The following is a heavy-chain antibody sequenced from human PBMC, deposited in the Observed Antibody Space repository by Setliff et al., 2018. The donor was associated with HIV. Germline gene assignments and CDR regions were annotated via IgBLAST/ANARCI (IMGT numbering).Heavy chain of an antibody. D-gene: IGHD3-10*01. CDR1: GGTFSAYA. V-gene: IGHV1-69*04. CDR3: ARNFGLSPSGKYYYYYGMDI. CDR2: IISILGTP. Sequence: SVKVSCKASGGTFSAYAVNWVRQAPGQGLEWMGRIISILGTPNYSHKFQGRVTITADKSTTTTYMELRGLRSDDTAVYYCARNFGLSPSGKYYYYYGMDIWGQGTTVTVSS. J-gene: IGHJ6*02.